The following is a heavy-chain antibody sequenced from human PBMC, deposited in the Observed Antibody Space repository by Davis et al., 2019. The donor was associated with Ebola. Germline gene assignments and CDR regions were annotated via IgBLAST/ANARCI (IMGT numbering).Heavy chain of an antibody. V-gene: IGHV4-59*01. Sequence: PSETLSLTCTVSGGSISSYYWSWIRQPPGKGLEWIGYIYYSGSTNYNPSLKSRVTISVDTSKNQFSLKLSSVTAADTAVYYCARRAAAGLLYYYYMDVWGKGTTVTVSS. D-gene: IGHD6-13*01. CDR3: ARRAAAGLLYYYYMDV. J-gene: IGHJ6*03. CDR1: GGSISSYY. CDR2: IYYSGST.